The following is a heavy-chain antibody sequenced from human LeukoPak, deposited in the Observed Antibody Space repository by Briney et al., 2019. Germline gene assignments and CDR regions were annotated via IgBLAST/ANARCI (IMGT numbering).Heavy chain of an antibody. CDR3: AKGDYGYYYYMDV. CDR1: GLSFSNVA. J-gene: IGHJ6*03. CDR2: ISGSGAT. D-gene: IGHD4-17*01. V-gene: IGHV3-23*01. Sequence: GRSLRLSRAASGLSFSNVAMKWVRQAPGKGPEWVSTISGSGATYYADSVRGRFTISRDSSKNTVYLQATSLRADDTAVYYCAKGDYGYYYYMDVWGKGTTVTVSS.